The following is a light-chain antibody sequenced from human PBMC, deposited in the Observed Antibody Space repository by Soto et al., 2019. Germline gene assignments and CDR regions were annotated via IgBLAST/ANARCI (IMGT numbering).Light chain of an antibody. Sequence: AIRMTQSPSSFSASTVDRVTITFRASQGISSYLAWYQQKPGKAPKLLIYAASTLQSGVPSRFSGSGSGTDFTLTISCLQSEDFATYYCQQYYSYPFTFGQGTRLEIK. CDR1: QGISSY. CDR3: QQYYSYPFT. V-gene: IGKV1-8*01. CDR2: AAS. J-gene: IGKJ5*01.